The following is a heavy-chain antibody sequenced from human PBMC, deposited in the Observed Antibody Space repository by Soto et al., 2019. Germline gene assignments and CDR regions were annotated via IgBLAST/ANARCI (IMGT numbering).Heavy chain of an antibody. CDR1: GGSISSGGYY. CDR2: ISYRGST. Sequence: SETLFLTCTVSGGSISSGGYYWSWIRQHPGKGLECIGYISYRGSTYYNPSLQSRVSISVDTSKNQFSLKLYSVTAADTAVYSCARVPTYLFHFDFWGLGTLVTVSS. V-gene: IGHV4-31*03. CDR3: ARVPTYLFHFDF. J-gene: IGHJ4*02. D-gene: IGHD2-2*01.